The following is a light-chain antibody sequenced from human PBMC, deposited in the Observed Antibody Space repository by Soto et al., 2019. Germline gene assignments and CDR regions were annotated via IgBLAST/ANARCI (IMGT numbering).Light chain of an antibody. J-gene: IGKJ5*01. CDR3: MQGTHWPIT. CDR2: RVS. CDR1: QSLVNSDGIAY. Sequence: DVVMTQSPLSLPVTLGQPASISFRSNQSLVNSDGIAYFSWFQQRPGRSPRRLIYRVSNRDSGVPARFSGSGSGTDFALKISRVEAEDVGVYYCMQGTHWPITFGQGTRLEIK. V-gene: IGKV2-30*01.